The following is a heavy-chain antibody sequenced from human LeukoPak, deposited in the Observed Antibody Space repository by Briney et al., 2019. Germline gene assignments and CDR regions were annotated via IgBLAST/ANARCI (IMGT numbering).Heavy chain of an antibody. J-gene: IGHJ3*02. V-gene: IGHV1-8*01. Sequence: ASVKVSCKASGYTFTSYHINWVRQATGQGLEWMGWMDPNSGNRDYAPKFQGRVTMTRNTSISTAYMELSSLRSEDTAVYYCARDPNPPASDIWGQGTMVTVSS. CDR1: GYTFTSYH. CDR3: ARDPNPPASDI. CDR2: MDPNSGNR.